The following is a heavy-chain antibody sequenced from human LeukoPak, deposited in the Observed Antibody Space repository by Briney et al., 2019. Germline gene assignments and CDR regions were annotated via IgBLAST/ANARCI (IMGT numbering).Heavy chain of an antibody. J-gene: IGHJ2*01. V-gene: IGHV4-34*01. D-gene: IGHD6-13*01. CDR3: ASWAAIATL. CDR1: GGSFSGYY. Sequence: PPETLSLTCAVYGGSFSGYYWSWIRQPPGKGLEWIGEINHSGSTNYNPSLKSRVTISVDTSKNQFSLKLSSVTAADTAVYYCASWAAIATLWGRGTLVTVSS. CDR2: INHSGST.